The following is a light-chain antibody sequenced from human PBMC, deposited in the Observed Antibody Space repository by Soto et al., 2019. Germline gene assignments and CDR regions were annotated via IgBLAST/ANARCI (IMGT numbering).Light chain of an antibody. CDR2: DVT. Sequence: QSALTQPASVSGSPGQSIAISCTGTSSDVGGSDFVSWYQQYPGKAPKLIIFDVTSRPSGVSNRFSGSKSDNTASLTISGLQAEDEADYYCSSYTASGTLLFGGGTKLTVL. CDR1: SSDVGGSDF. CDR3: SSYTASGTLL. J-gene: IGLJ2*01. V-gene: IGLV2-14*03.